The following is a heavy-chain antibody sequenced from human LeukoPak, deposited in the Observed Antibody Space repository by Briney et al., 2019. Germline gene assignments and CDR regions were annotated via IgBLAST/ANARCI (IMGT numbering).Heavy chain of an antibody. V-gene: IGHV4-34*01. CDR1: GGSFGGYY. CDR2: INHIGST. J-gene: IGHJ3*02. D-gene: IGHD6-19*01. CDR3: ERGIAVAGPDAFDI. Sequence: PSETLSLTCAVYGGSFGGYYWSWIRQPPGKGLEWIGEINHIGSTNYNPSLQSRVTISVDTSKNQFSLKLSSVNAADTAVYYCERGIAVAGPDAFDIWGQGTMVTVSS.